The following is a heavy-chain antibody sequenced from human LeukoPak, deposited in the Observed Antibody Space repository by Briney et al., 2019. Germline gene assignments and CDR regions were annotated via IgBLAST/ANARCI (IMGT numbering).Heavy chain of an antibody. D-gene: IGHD2-15*01. J-gene: IGHJ6*02. CDR1: GLTFSTYA. CDR2: ISGSGGST. CDR3: AKECSGGSCYSAGQYYYYGMDA. Sequence: GGSLRLSCAASGLTFSTYAMSWVRQAPGKGLEWVSAISGSGGSTYYADSVKGRFTISRDNSKNTLYLQMNSLRAEDTAGYYCAKECSGGSCYSAGQYYYYGMDAWGQGTTVTVSS. V-gene: IGHV3-23*01.